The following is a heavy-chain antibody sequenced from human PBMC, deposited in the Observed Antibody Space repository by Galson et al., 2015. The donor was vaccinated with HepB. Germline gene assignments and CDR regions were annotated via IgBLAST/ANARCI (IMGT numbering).Heavy chain of an antibody. CDR2: ISSTSTYI. Sequence: SLRLSCAASGSTFSSSSMNWVRQAPGKGLEWVSSISSTSTYIYYADSVKGRFTISRDNAKNSLYLQMNSLRAEDTAVYYCARGAWELGHYYYYMDVWGKGTTVTVSS. V-gene: IGHV3-21*01. J-gene: IGHJ6*03. CDR3: ARGAWELGHYYYYMDV. D-gene: IGHD3-10*01. CDR1: GSTFSSSS.